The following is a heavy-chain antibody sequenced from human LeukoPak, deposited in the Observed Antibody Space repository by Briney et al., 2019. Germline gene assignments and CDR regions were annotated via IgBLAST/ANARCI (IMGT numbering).Heavy chain of an antibody. CDR2: INPNSGGT. J-gene: IGHJ4*02. CDR1: GYTFTGYY. D-gene: IGHD6-19*01. CDR3: ARGQQWLEAFDY. V-gene: IGHV1-2*02. Sequence: ASVKVSCKASGYTFTGYYMHWVRQAPGQGLEWMGWINPNSGGTNYAQKFQGRVTMTRDTSISTAYMELSRVRSDDMAVYYCARGQQWLEAFDYWGLGTLVTVSS.